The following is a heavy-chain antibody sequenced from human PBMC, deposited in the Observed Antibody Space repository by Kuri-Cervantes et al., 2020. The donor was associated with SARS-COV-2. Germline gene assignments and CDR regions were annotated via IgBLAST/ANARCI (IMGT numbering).Heavy chain of an antibody. CDR1: GYTVSNYW. CDR3: ARRYSSGWYNFDY. Sequence: GSLRLSCKGSGYTVSNYWIAWVRQMPGKGLEWMGIIYPDDSDIRYRPSFQGQVTISADKSSSTAYLQWSSLKASDTAMYFCARRYSSGWYNFDYWGQGTLVTVSS. V-gene: IGHV5-51*01. D-gene: IGHD6-19*01. J-gene: IGHJ4*02. CDR2: IYPDDSDI.